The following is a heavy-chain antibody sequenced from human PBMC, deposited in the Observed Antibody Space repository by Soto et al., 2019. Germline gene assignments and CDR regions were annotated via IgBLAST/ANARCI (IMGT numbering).Heavy chain of an antibody. V-gene: IGHV3-9*01. CDR3: AKDAITMVRGVISYSGMDV. CDR2: ISWNSGSI. J-gene: IGHJ6*02. Sequence: EVPLVESGGGLVQPGRSLRLSCAASGFTFDDYAMHWVRQAPGKGLEWVSGISWNSGSIGYAGSVKGRFTISRDNAKNALYLQMNSLRAEDTALYYCAKDAITMVRGVISYSGMDVWGQGTTVTVSS. D-gene: IGHD3-10*01. CDR1: GFTFDDYA.